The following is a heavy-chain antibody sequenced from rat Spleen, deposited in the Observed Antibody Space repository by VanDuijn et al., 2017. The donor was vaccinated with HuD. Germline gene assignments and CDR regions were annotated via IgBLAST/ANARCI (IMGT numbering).Heavy chain of an antibody. CDR2: ISPSGSST. CDR1: GFIFSNYG. CDR3: TRRHYGYTDYFDY. Sequence: EVQLVESDGGLVQPGRSLKLSCAASGFIFSNYGMHWICQAPTKGLEWVASISPSGSSTYYRDSVKGRFTVSRDNAKSTLSLQMDSLRSEDTATYHCTRRHYGYTDYFDYWGQGVMVTVSS. D-gene: IGHD1-9*01. V-gene: IGHV5-19*01. J-gene: IGHJ2*01.